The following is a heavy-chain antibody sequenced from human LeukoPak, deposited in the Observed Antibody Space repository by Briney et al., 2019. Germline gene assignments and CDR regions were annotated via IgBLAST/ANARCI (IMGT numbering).Heavy chain of an antibody. D-gene: IGHD6-13*01. J-gene: IGHJ4*02. CDR2: IYHSGNT. V-gene: IGHV4-61*01. Sequence: SETLSLTCTVSGGSISSSSYYWGWIRQPPGKGLEWIGFIYHSGNTNYNPSLASRVTLSLDTSKTQLSLRLTSVTAADTAVYYCAREEGIAAAGALEYWGQGILVTVSS. CDR3: AREEGIAAAGALEY. CDR1: GGSISSSSYY.